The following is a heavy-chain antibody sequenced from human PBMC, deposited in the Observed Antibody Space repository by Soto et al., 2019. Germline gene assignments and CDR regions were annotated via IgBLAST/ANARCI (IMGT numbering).Heavy chain of an antibody. V-gene: IGHV4-59*01. CDR3: ARDRPYYYGSGLWDYYYYMDV. CDR2: IYYSGST. CDR1: GGSISSYY. J-gene: IGHJ6*03. D-gene: IGHD3-10*01. Sequence: SETLSLTCTVSGGSISSYYWSWIRQPPGKGLEWIGYIYYSGSTNYNPSLKSRVTISVDTSKNQFSLKLSSVTAADTAVYYCARDRPYYYGSGLWDYYYYMDVWGKGTTVTAP.